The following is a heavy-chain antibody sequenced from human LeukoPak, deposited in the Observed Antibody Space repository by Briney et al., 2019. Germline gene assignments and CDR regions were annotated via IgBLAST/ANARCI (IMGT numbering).Heavy chain of an antibody. V-gene: IGHV1-2*02. D-gene: IGHD2-2*01. CDR3: AREDIVVVPAGMDV. CDR1: GYTFTGYN. CDR2: MNPNSGGT. J-gene: IGHJ6*04. Sequence: ASVKVSCKASGYTFTGYNVHWVRQAPGQGLEWMGWMNPNSGGTKYAENFQGRVTMTRDTSISTAYMELSRLRSDDTAVYYCAREDIVVVPAGMDVWGKGTTVTISS.